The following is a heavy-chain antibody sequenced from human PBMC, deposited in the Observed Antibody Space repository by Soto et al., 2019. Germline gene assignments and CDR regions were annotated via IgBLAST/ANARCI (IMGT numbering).Heavy chain of an antibody. Sequence: APVKVSSEASGYSFTKYGISWVRQAPGQGLEWMGWISGYDGKTNYEQKFQGRVTMTTDTSTSTAYMELRRLGSDDTAVYYCARDNGDCYTPPGVDYWGQGTLVTVSS. CDR1: GYSFTKYG. J-gene: IGHJ4*02. V-gene: IGHV1-18*01. D-gene: IGHD2-21*01. CDR2: ISGYDGKT. CDR3: ARDNGDCYTPPGVDY.